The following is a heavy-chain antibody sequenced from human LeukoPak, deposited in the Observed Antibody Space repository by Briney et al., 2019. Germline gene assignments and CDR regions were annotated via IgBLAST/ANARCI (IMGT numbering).Heavy chain of an antibody. Sequence: SETLSLTCAVYGGSFSGYYWSWIRQPPGKGLEWIGEINHSGSTNYNPSLKSRVTISVDTSKNQSTLKLSSVTAADTAVYYCARGRYGWLPFDYWGQGTLVTVSS. CDR2: INHSGST. CDR1: GGSFSGYY. J-gene: IGHJ4*02. D-gene: IGHD3-16*01. V-gene: IGHV4-34*01. CDR3: ARGRYGWLPFDY.